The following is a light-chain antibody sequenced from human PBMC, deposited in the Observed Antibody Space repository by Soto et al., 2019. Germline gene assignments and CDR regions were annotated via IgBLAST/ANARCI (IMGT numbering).Light chain of an antibody. J-gene: IGLJ2*01. CDR1: GSDIGANNL. CDR3: SSYSTTSSPHVL. CDR2: EVT. Sequence: QSALTQPASVSGSPGQSITISCAGGGSDIGANNLVSWYQQHPGTVPRLLIFEVTKRPTGISSRFSGSKSGSTASLTISGLQAEDEADYYCSSYSTTSSPHVLFGGGTKLTVL. V-gene: IGLV2-14*02.